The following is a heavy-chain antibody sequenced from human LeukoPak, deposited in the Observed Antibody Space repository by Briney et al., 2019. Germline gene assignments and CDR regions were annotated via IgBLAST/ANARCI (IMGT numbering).Heavy chain of an antibody. D-gene: IGHD5-24*01. CDR1: GGTFSSYA. CDR2: ISAYNGNT. CDR3: VRETTLTPGYYYYMDV. J-gene: IGHJ6*03. V-gene: IGHV1-18*01. Sequence: ASVKVSCKASGGTFSSYAISWVRQAPGQGLEWMGWISAYNGNTNYAQKLQGRVTMTTDTSTSTAYMELRSLRSDDTAVYYCVRETTLTPGYYYYMDVWGKGTTVTVSS.